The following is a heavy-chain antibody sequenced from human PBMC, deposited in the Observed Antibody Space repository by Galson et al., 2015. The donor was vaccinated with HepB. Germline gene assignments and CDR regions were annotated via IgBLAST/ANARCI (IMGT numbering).Heavy chain of an antibody. J-gene: IGHJ5*02. D-gene: IGHD4-11*01. CDR2: INPSGGST. V-gene: IGHV1-46*01. Sequence: SVKVSCKASGYTFTSYYMHWVRQAPGQGLEWMGIINPSGGSTSYAQKFQGRVTMTRDTSTSTVYMELSSLRSEDTAVYYCARDGSQNYDYSNYWFDPWGQGTLVTVSS. CDR1: GYTFTSYY. CDR3: ARDGSQNYDYSNYWFDP.